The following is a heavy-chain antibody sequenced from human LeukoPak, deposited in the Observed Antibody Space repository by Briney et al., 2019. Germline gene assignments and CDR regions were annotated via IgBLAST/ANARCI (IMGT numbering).Heavy chain of an antibody. V-gene: IGHV1-3*01. Sequence: GASVKVSCTASGYTFTSYAMHWVRQAPGQRLEWMGWINAGNGNTKYSQKFQGRVTITRDTSASTAYMELSSLRSEDTAVYYCARDWLGITGTMDYYYGMDVWGQGTTVTVSS. CDR2: INAGNGNT. J-gene: IGHJ6*02. CDR1: GYTFTSYA. D-gene: IGHD1/OR15-1a*01. CDR3: ARDWLGITGTMDYYYGMDV.